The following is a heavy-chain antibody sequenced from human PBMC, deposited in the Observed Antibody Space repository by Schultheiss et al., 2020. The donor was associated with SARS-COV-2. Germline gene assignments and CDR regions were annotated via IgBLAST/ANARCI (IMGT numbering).Heavy chain of an antibody. D-gene: IGHD1-26*01. CDR1: GASVSSGSDY. Sequence: SQTLSLTCTVSGASVSSGSDYWSWIRQPPWKGLEWIAYIYDSGSTNYNPSLKSRVTMSVDTAKKQFSLRVNSVTAADTAVYFCASGSYYEAMDNWGQGTLVTVSS. CDR2: IYDSGST. CDR3: ASGSYYEAMDN. J-gene: IGHJ4*02. V-gene: IGHV4-61*01.